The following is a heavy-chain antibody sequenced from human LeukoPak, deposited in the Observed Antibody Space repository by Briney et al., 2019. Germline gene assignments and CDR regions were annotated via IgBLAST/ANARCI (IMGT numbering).Heavy chain of an antibody. CDR1: GFTFRTNA. D-gene: IGHD3-16*01. Sequence: GGSLRLSCAASGFTFRTNAMSWVRQAPGKGLEWVSAIDGSGTTAYYADSVKGRFTISRDNSKMTLYLEMNTLRAEDTAIYYCAKDWGTNWRNWFDSWGQGTLVTVSS. CDR3: AKDWGTNWRNWFDS. J-gene: IGHJ5*01. CDR2: IDGSGTTA. V-gene: IGHV3-23*01.